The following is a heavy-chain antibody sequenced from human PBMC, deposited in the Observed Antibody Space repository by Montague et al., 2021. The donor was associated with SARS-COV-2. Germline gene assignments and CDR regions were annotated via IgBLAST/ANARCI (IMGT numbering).Heavy chain of an antibody. J-gene: IGHJ6*02. V-gene: IGHV4-61*02. D-gene: IGHD3-10*01. CDR1: GGSISSGSYY. CDR2: LYTSGST. Sequence: TLSLTCTVSGGSISSGSYYWSWIRHPAGKGLEWIGRLYTSGSTNYNPSLKSRVTISVDTSKNQFSLKLTSVTAADTAVYYCARVGVGTMVRGVIPAYYDYGMDVWGQGTTVTVSS. CDR3: ARVGVGTMVRGVIPAYYDYGMDV.